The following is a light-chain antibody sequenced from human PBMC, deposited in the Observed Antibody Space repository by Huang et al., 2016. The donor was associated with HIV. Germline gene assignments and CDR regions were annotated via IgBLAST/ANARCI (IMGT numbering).Light chain of an antibody. CDR2: STS. Sequence: DIQMTQSPSSLSAFVGDTVNITCRASQGISNSVALYQQKPGNAPKLLLYSTSRLESGVPSRFRGGGSGTDYTLTINSLQPDDFATYYCQQYYTSPTFGQGSKVEIK. CDR1: QGISNS. CDR3: QQYYTSPT. V-gene: IGKV1-NL1*01. J-gene: IGKJ1*01.